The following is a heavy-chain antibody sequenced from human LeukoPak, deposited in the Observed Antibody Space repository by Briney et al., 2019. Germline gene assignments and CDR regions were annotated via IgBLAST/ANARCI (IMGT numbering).Heavy chain of an antibody. Sequence: GGSLRLSCAASGFTFSSYWMSWVRQAPGKGLERVANIKQDGSEKYYVDSVKGRLTISRDNAKNSLYLQMNSLRAEDTAVYYCARGDRDYYDSSGYYTPNDYWGQGTLVTVSS. CDR2: IKQDGSEK. J-gene: IGHJ4*02. CDR1: GFTFSSYW. V-gene: IGHV3-7*01. CDR3: ARGDRDYYDSSGYYTPNDY. D-gene: IGHD3-22*01.